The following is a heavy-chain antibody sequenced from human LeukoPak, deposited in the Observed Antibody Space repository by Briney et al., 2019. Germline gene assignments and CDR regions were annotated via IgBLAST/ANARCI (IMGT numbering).Heavy chain of an antibody. V-gene: IGHV3-48*04. J-gene: IGHJ4*02. Sequence: PGGSLRLSCAASGFTFSSYWMSWVRQAPGKGLEWVSYIRSSGSTSYYADSVKGRFTIARDNAKNSLYLQMNSLRAEDTAVYYCARAYYYDSSGSFDYWGQGTLVTVSS. CDR1: GFTFSSYW. CDR2: IRSSGSTS. D-gene: IGHD3-22*01. CDR3: ARAYYYDSSGSFDY.